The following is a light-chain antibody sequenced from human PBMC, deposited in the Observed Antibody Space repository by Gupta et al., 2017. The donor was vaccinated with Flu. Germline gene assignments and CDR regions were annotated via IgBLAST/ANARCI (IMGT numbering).Light chain of an antibody. Sequence: DIVMTPSPLSLPVTPGEPASISCRSSQSILHSNGYNYLDWYLQKPGQSPQLLIYLGSNRASGVPDRFSGSGSGTDFTLKISRVEAEDVGVYYCRQARQIPWTFGQGTKVEIK. CDR2: LGS. J-gene: IGKJ1*01. CDR1: QSILHSNGYNY. V-gene: IGKV2-28*01. CDR3: RQARQIPWT.